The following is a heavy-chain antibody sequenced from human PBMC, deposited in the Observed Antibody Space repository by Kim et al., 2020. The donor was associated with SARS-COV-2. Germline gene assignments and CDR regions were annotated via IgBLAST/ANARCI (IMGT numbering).Heavy chain of an antibody. CDR1: GFTVSSNY. Sequence: GGSLRLSCAASGFTVSSNYMSWVRQAPGKGLEWVSIIYSAGNTYYAESVKGRFTVSRDNAKNTLYLQMNSLRVEDTAVYYCARGYDFWSGYAYWGQGTLV. V-gene: IGHV3-53*01. J-gene: IGHJ4*02. CDR2: IYSAGNT. D-gene: IGHD3-3*01. CDR3: ARGYDFWSGYAY.